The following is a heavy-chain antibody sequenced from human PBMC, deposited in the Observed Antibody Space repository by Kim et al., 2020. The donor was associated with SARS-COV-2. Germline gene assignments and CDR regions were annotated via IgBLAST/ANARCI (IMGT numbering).Heavy chain of an antibody. CDR2: IYDTGSV. CDR3: ARGSVDNRFDP. V-gene: IGHV4-59*12. D-gene: IGHD5-12*01. Sequence: SETLSHTCTVSGGSISRYYWSWIRQPPWKGRDWMCEIYDTGSVNYHPALNSRVTMSVDTSKNQFTLKVTSVTAADTAVYYCARGSVDNRFDPWGQGTLVTVSS. CDR1: GGSISRYY. J-gene: IGHJ5*02.